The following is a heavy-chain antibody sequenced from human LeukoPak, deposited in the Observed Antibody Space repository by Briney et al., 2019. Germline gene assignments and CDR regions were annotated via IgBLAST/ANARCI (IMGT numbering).Heavy chain of an antibody. J-gene: IGHJ6*03. V-gene: IGHV4-59*08. Sequence: SETLSHTCTVSGGSISSYYWSWIRQPPGKGLEWIGYIYYSGSTNYNPSLKSRVTISVDTSKNQFSLKLSSVTAADTAVYYCARLLYDDFWSGPLMDVWGKGTTVTVSS. CDR2: IYYSGST. CDR1: GGSISSYY. CDR3: ARLLYDDFWSGPLMDV. D-gene: IGHD3-3*01.